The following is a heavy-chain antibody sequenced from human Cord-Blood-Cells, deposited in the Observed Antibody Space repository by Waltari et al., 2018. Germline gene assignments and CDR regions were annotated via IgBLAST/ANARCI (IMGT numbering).Heavy chain of an antibody. J-gene: IGHJ2*01. V-gene: IGHV3-21*01. CDR2: ISRSSSYI. CDR3: ARDLEDDRYFDL. D-gene: IGHD3-22*01. CDR1: GFTFSIYS. Sequence: EVQLVESGGGLVKPGGSLRLSCAASGFTFSIYSMNWVRQAPGKGLEWVSSISRSSSYIYYADSVKGRFTISRDNAKNSLYLQMNSLRAEDTPVYYCARDLEDDRYFDLWGRGTLVTVSS.